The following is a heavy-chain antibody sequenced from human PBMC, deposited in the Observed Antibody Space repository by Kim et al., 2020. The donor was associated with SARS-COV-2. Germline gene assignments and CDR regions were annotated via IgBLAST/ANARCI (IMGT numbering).Heavy chain of an antibody. J-gene: IGHJ3*02. CDR1: GYTFTSYG. CDR3: ARLYCSSTSCYHEVWAFDI. CDR2: ISAYNGNT. Sequence: ASVKVSCKASGYTFTSYGISWVRQAPGQGLEWMGWISAYNGNTNYAQKLQGRVTMTTDTSTSTAYMELRSLRSDDTAVYYCARLYCSSTSCYHEVWAFDIWGQGTMVTVSS. D-gene: IGHD2-2*01. V-gene: IGHV1-18*04.